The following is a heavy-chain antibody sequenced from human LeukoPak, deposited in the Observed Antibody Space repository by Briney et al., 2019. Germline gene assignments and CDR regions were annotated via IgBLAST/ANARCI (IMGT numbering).Heavy chain of an antibody. CDR1: GFTFSNAW. CDR2: ISSSRSYI. V-gene: IGHV3-21*01. CDR3: ARDSSDIRSLIAH. Sequence: GGSLRLSCAASGFTFSNAWMNWVRQAPGKGLEWVSSISSSRSYIYYADSVKGRFTISRDNAKNSLYLQMNSLRAEDTAVYYCARDSSDIRSLIAHWGQGTLVTVSS. J-gene: IGHJ1*01. D-gene: IGHD2-15*01.